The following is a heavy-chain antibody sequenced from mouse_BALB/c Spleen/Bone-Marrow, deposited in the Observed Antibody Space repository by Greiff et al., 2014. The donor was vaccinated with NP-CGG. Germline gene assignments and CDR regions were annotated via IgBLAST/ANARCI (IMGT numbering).Heavy chain of an antibody. CDR1: GYTFTDYW. D-gene: IGHD4-1*01. V-gene: IGHV1-69*01. Sequence: VKLMESGAELVMPGASVKMSCKASGYTFTDYWMHWVKQRPGQGLEWIGAIDTSDSYTSYNQKFKGKATLTVDESSSTAYMQLSGLTSEDSAVYYCARGDWDDAYWGQGTLVTVSA. J-gene: IGHJ3*01. CDR2: IDTSDSYT. CDR3: ARGDWDDAY.